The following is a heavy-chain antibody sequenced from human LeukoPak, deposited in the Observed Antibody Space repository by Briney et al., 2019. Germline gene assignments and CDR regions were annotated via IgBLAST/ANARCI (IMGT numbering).Heavy chain of an antibody. Sequence: KPSETLSLTCAVYGGSFSGYYRNWVRQSPEKGLEWIGSIHYSGTTSYTPSLKSRAVVSIDTSRNHFSLKLTSVTVADAAVYFCARDFGRLHDSGSYIHAFDIWGQGTVVTISS. D-gene: IGHD3-10*01. J-gene: IGHJ3*02. V-gene: IGHV4-34*11. CDR1: GGSFSGYY. CDR2: IHYSGTT. CDR3: ARDFGRLHDSGSYIHAFDI.